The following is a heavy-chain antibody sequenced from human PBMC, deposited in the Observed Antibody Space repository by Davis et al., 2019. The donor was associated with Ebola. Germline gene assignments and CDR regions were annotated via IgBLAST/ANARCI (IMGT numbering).Heavy chain of an antibody. CDR2: ITGSGGTT. CDR1: GFTFSSYA. V-gene: IGHV3-23*01. CDR3: AKDHDNWNDGEFGY. Sequence: PGGSLRLSCAASGFTFSSYAMHWVRQAPGKGLEWVSAITGSGGTTYYADSVKGRFTISRDNSKNTLHLQMNSLRAEDSAVYYCAKDHDNWNDGEFGYWSQETLVTVSS. D-gene: IGHD1-1*01. J-gene: IGHJ4*02.